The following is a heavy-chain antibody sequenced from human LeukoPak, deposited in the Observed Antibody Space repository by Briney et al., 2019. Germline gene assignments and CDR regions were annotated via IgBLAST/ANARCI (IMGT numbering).Heavy chain of an antibody. CDR2: ISAYNGNT. D-gene: IGHD3-16*01. CDR3: ASGWYVWGSYSAYGMDV. J-gene: IGHJ6*02. V-gene: IGHV1-18*01. CDR1: GYTFTSYG. Sequence: ASVKVSCKASGYTFTSYGISWVRQAPGQGLEWMGWISAYNGNTNYAQKLQGRVTMTTDTSTSTAYMELRSLRSDDTAVYYCASGWYVWGSYSAYGMDVWGQGTTVTVSS.